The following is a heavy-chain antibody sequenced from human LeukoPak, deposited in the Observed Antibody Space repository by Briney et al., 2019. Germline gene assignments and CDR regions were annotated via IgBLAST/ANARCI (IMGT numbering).Heavy chain of an antibody. CDR1: GFTFSCYN. J-gene: IGHJ4*02. Sequence: TGGSLRLSCAASGFTFSCYNMNWVRQAPGKGLEWVSSISSSSTYIYYAASVKGRFTISRDNAKNSLYLQMNSLRAEDTAVYYCASGDVAVAGTGFDYWGQGTLVTVSS. V-gene: IGHV3-21*01. D-gene: IGHD6-19*01. CDR3: ASGDVAVAGTGFDY. CDR2: ISSSSTYI.